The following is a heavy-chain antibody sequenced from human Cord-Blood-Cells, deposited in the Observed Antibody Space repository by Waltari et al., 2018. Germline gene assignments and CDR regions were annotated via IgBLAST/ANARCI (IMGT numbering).Heavy chain of an antibody. CDR3: ARHRMSSSSLGY. CDR2: IYYSGST. Sequence: QVQLQESGPGLVKPSETLSLACTAPGGSISGYYCSWIRHPPGKGRAWIGYIYYSGSTKYNPSLKSRVTISVDTSKNQFSLKLSSVTAADTAVYYCARHRMSSSSLGYWGQGTLVTVSS. CDR1: GGSISGYY. V-gene: IGHV4-59*08. J-gene: IGHJ4*02. D-gene: IGHD6-6*01.